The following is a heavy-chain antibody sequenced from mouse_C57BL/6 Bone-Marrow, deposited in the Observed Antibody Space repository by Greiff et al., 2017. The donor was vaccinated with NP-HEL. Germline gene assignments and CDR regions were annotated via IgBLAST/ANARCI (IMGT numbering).Heavy chain of an antibody. CDR1: GYAFSSYW. D-gene: IGHD2-10*02. Sequence: QVQLQQSGAELVKPGASVKISCKASGYAFSSYWMNWVKERPGKGLEWIGQIYPGDGDTKYNGKFKGKATLTADKSSSTAYMQVSSLTSEDSAVYFCEIGDCGRSRFGYADDYGDQGTSVTLSA. CDR3: EIGDCGRSRFGYADDY. CDR2: IYPGDGDT. J-gene: IGHJ4*01. V-gene: IGHV1-80*01.